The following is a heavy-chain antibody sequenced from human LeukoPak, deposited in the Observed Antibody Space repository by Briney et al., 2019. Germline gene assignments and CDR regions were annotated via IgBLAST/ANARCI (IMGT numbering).Heavy chain of an antibody. D-gene: IGHD3-10*01. V-gene: IGHV1-18*01. Sequence: EASVKVSCTASGYTFTSYGISWVRQAPGQGLEWMGWISAYNGNTIYVQKLQDRVTMTTDTSTSTAYMELRSLRSDDTAVYYCARVTVVRGVIAFDYWGQGTLVTVSS. J-gene: IGHJ4*02. CDR2: ISAYNGNT. CDR1: GYTFTSYG. CDR3: ARVTVVRGVIAFDY.